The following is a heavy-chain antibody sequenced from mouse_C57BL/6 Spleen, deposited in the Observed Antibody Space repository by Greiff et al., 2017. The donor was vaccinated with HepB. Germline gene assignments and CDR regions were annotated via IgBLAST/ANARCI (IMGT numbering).Heavy chain of an antibody. Sequence: QVQLQQSGPELVKPGASVKISCKASGYAFSSSWMNWVKQRPGKGLEWIGRIYPGDGDTNYNGKFKGKATLTADKSSSTAYMQLSSLTSEDSAVYFGANNYYGSSAAWFAYWGQGTLVTVSA. V-gene: IGHV1-82*01. J-gene: IGHJ3*01. CDR3: ANNYYGSSAAWFAY. CDR2: IYPGDGDT. CDR1: GYAFSSSW. D-gene: IGHD1-1*01.